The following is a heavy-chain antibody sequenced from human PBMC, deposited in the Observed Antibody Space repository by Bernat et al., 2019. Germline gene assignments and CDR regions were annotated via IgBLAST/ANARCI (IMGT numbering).Heavy chain of an antibody. CDR2: ITDRGGGQ. D-gene: IGHD6-13*01. CDR3: AKCRASSWPGSDC. CDR1: GFTFSTYA. J-gene: IGHJ4*02. Sequence: EVQLLESGGGLVQPGGSLRLFCTASGFTFSTYAMTWVRQAPGKGLEWVSTITDRGGGQCYADSVKGRFTITRYNSKSTLYLQMNSLRAEDTALYYCAKCRASSWPGSDCWCQGTLVTVSS. V-gene: IGHV3-23*01.